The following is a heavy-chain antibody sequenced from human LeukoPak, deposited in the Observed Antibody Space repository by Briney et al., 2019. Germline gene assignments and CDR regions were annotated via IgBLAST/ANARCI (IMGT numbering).Heavy chain of an antibody. CDR1: GFIFRNYA. D-gene: IGHD4/OR15-4a*01. CDR3: AKGSGALGAPLYDY. CDR2: ISDNGGGT. V-gene: IGHV3-23*01. Sequence: GGSLRLSCGASGFIFRNYAMSWVRQAPGEGLEWVSGISDNGGGTYYADSVKGRFTISRDNSKNMLYLQMNSLRAEDTAVYYCAKGSGALGAPLYDYWGQGILVTGSS. J-gene: IGHJ4*02.